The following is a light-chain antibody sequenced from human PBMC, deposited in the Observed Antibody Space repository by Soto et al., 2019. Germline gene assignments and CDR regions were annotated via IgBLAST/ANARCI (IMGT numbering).Light chain of an antibody. Sequence: IVLAQSPGTLSLSPGEGATLVCRASQSANNNNIAWYQHKSGQAPRPLVYGAANRANGIPDRFSGSGSGTDFTFTISRLEPEDHAVYYCQQHDTCSTFVGGTKLEI. CDR2: GAA. CDR3: QQHDTCST. J-gene: IGKJ4*01. CDR1: QSANNNN. V-gene: IGKV3-20*01.